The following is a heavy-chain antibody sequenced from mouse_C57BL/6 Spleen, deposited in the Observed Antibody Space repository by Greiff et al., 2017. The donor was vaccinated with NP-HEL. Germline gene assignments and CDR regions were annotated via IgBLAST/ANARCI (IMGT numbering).Heavy chain of an antibody. J-gene: IGHJ2*01. D-gene: IGHD1-1*02. Sequence: EVKVEESGGGLVKPGGSLKLSCAASGFTFSSYTMSWVRQTPEKRLVWVATISGCGGNTYYPDSVKGRFTISRDNAKNTLYLQMSSLRSEDTALYYSARHHYLHYFDYWGQGTTLTVSS. CDR3: ARHHYLHYFDY. V-gene: IGHV5-9*01. CDR2: ISGCGGNT. CDR1: GFTFSSYT.